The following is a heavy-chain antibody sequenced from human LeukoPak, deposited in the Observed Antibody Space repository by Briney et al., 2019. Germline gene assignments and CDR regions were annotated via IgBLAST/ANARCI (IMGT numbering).Heavy chain of an antibody. CDR2: IYYSGST. CDR1: GGSISSGGYY. CDR3: ARDNLDYYGSGSYPYYFDY. J-gene: IGHJ4*02. V-gene: IGHV4-31*03. D-gene: IGHD3-10*01. Sequence: PSQTLSLTCTVSGGSISSGGYYWSWIRQHPGKGLGWIGYIYYSGSTYYNPSLKSRVTISVDTSKNQFSLKLSSVTAADTAVYYCARDNLDYYGSGSYPYYFDYWGQGTLVTVSS.